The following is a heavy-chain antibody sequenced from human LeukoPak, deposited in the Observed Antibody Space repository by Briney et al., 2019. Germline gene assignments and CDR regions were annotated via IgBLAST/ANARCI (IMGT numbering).Heavy chain of an antibody. CDR2: IWYDGSNK. V-gene: IGHV3-33*01. Sequence: QTGRSLRISWDTCGFTFSSYGMDWGRRAPGKRLEWVAVIWYDGSNKYYADSVKGRFTISRDNSKNTLYLQMNSLRAEDTAVYYCARDRKYCSGGSCYFHWFDPWGQGTLVTVSS. D-gene: IGHD2-15*01. J-gene: IGHJ5*02. CDR1: GFTFSSYG. CDR3: ARDRKYCSGGSCYFHWFDP.